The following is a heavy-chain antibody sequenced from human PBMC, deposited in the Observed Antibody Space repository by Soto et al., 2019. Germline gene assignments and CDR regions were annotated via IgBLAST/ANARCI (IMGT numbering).Heavy chain of an antibody. D-gene: IGHD1-1*01. CDR3: ARLPGRGWFDP. Sequence: QVQLQQWGAGLLKPSETLSLTCAVYGGSFSGYYWSWIRQPPGKGLEWIGEINHSGSTNYNPSLQRRVTISVDTSKNRFSLKLSSVTAADTAVYYCARLPGRGWFDPWGQGTLVTVSS. V-gene: IGHV4-34*01. J-gene: IGHJ5*02. CDR1: GGSFSGYY. CDR2: INHSGST.